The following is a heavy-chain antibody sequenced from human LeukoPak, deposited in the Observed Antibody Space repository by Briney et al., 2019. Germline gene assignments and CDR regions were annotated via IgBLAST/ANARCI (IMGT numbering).Heavy chain of an antibody. V-gene: IGHV4-4*07. CDR1: GGSISSYY. J-gene: IGHJ4*02. CDR2: IYTSGST. Sequence: PSETLSLTCTVSGGSISSYYWSWIRQPAGKGLGWIGRIYTSGSTNYNPSLKSRVTISVDTSKNQFSLKLSSVTAADTAVYYCASASGRPTSSRARGIAAAGTPFDYWGQGTLVTVSS. D-gene: IGHD6-13*01. CDR3: ASASGRPTSSRARGIAAAGTPFDY.